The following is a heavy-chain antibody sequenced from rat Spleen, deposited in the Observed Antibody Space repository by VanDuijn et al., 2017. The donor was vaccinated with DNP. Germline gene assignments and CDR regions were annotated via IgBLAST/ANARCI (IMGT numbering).Heavy chain of an antibody. CDR3: ARWPGYNPPYAMDA. CDR1: SYSITSSYR. J-gene: IGHJ4*01. D-gene: IGHD1-4*01. Sequence: EVQLQESGPGLLKPSQSLSLICSVTSYSITSSYRWSWIRKFPGNKLEWMGSINSAGTTKYNPSLKSRISITRDISKNQLFLQVNSVTTEDTATYYCARWPGYNPPYAMDAWGQGTSVTVSS. V-gene: IGHV3-3*01. CDR2: INSAGTT.